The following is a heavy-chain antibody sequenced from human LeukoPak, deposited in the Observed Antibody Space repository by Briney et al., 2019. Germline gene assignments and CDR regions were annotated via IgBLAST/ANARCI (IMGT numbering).Heavy chain of an antibody. Sequence: PGGSLRLSCAGSGVSVSDNYMTWVRQAPGKGLEWVSVTYSGSTTYYADSVEGRFTISRDNSKNTLYLQMNSLRTEDTAVYYCAKEGGLGYCSTTSCAFAHWGRGTLVTVSS. CDR2: TYSGSTT. J-gene: IGHJ4*02. V-gene: IGHV3-53*01. CDR1: GVSVSDNY. CDR3: AKEGGLGYCSTTSCAFAH. D-gene: IGHD2-2*01.